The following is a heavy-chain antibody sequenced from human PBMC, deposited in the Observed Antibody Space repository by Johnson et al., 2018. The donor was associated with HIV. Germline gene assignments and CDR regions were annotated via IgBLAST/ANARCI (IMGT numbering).Heavy chain of an antibody. CDR2: VNWNGGNT. Sequence: VQLVESGGSVVRPGGSLRLSCAASGFNFDDYGMSWVRQAPGKGLEWVSGVNWNGGNTGYADSVKGRFTISRDNAKNSLYLQMNSLRAEDTALYYCARVVQYYDSSGYSTRGGDGLDIWGQGTMVTVSS. J-gene: IGHJ3*02. CDR1: GFNFDDYG. CDR3: ARVVQYYDSSGYSTRGGDGLDI. V-gene: IGHV3-20*04. D-gene: IGHD3-22*01.